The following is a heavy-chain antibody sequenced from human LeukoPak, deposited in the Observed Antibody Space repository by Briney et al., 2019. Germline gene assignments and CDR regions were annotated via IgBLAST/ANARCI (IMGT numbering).Heavy chain of an antibody. Sequence: PSETLSLTCTVSGGSISSYYWSWIRQPPGKGLEWIGYIYYSGSTNYNPSLKSRVTISVDTSKNQFSLKLSSVTAADTAVYYCARDHWSTGFDYWGQGTLVTVSS. J-gene: IGHJ4*02. D-gene: IGHD1-1*01. CDR2: IYYSGST. CDR3: ARDHWSTGFDY. CDR1: GGSISSYY. V-gene: IGHV4-59*01.